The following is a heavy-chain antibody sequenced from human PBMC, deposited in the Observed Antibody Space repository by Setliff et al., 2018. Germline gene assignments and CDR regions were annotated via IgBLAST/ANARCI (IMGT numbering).Heavy chain of an antibody. V-gene: IGHV3-66*01. CDR2: IYSGGST. J-gene: IGHJ4*02. CDR1: GFTFSSYA. Sequence: LRLSCAASGFTFSSYAMSWVRQAPGKGLEWVSVIYSGGSTYYADSVKGRFTISRDNSKNTLYLQMNSLRAEDTAVYYCARDHNYAYDYWGQGTLVTVPQ. D-gene: IGHD1-1*01. CDR3: ARDHNYAYDY.